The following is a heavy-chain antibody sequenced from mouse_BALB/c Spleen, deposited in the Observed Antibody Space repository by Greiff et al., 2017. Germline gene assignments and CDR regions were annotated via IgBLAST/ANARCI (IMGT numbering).Heavy chain of an antibody. CDR1: GYAFTNYL. Sequence: QVQLQQSGAELVRPGTSVKVSCKASGYAFTNYLMEWVKQRPGQGLEWIGVINPGSGGTNYNEKFKGKATLTADKSSSTAYMQLSSLPSDDSAVYFCARLRGKDYYAMDYWGQGTSVTVSS. V-gene: IGHV1-54*03. CDR3: ARLRGKDYYAMDY. D-gene: IGHD2-1*01. CDR2: INPGSGGT. J-gene: IGHJ4*01.